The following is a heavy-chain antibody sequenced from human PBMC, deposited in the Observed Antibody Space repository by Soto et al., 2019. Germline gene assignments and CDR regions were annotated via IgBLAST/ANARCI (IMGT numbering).Heavy chain of an antibody. CDR1: GFTFTKYS. CDR3: ARESEDLTSNFDY. V-gene: IGHV3-21*01. CDR2: ISSTTNYI. Sequence: GGSLRLSCAASGFTFTKYSMNWVRQAPGKGLEWVSSISSTTNYIYYADSMKGRFTVSRDNAKNSVYLEMNSLSAEDTAVYYCARESEDLTSNFDYWGQGTLVTVSS. J-gene: IGHJ4*02.